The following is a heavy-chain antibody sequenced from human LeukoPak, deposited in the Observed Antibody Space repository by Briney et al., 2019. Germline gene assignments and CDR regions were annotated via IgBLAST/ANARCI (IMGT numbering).Heavy chain of an antibody. Sequence: KSSETLSLTCTVSGYSISSGYYWGWIRQPPGKGLEWIGSIYHSGSTYYNPSFKSRVTISVDTSKNQFSLKLSSVTAADTAVYYCSVGIFGVVTDWGQGALVTVSS. CDR2: IYHSGST. V-gene: IGHV4-38-2*02. D-gene: IGHD3-3*01. CDR3: SVGIFGVVTD. J-gene: IGHJ4*02. CDR1: GYSISSGYY.